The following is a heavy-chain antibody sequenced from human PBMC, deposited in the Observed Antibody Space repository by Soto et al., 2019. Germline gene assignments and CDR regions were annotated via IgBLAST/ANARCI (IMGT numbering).Heavy chain of an antibody. CDR1: GGSFSGFY. Sequence: SETLSLTCAIYGGSFSGFYWRCIRQPPGKGLEWIGEINDRGTTNYNPSLKIRVTISVDTXXNQFSLKLSSVTAADTAVYYCAASADLGYCSSTSCYMKGYYYYYGMDVWGQGTTVPVSS. J-gene: IGHJ6*02. CDR3: AASADLGYCSSTSCYMKGYYYYYGMDV. CDR2: INDRGTT. D-gene: IGHD2-2*02. V-gene: IGHV4-34*01.